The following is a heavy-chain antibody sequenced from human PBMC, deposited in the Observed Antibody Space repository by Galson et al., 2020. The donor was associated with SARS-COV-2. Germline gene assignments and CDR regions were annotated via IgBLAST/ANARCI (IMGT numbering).Heavy chain of an antibody. Sequence: ETSETLSLTCTVSGGSISSSSYYWGWIRQPPGKGLEWIGSIYYSGSTYYNPSLKSRVTISVDTSKNQFSLKLSSVTAADTAVYYCARLPTEDYYDDFFVYGFDYWGQGTLVTVSS. J-gene: IGHJ4*02. CDR3: ARLPTEDYYDDFFVYGFDY. CDR2: IYYSGST. CDR1: GGSISSSSYY. D-gene: IGHD3-22*01. V-gene: IGHV4-39*01.